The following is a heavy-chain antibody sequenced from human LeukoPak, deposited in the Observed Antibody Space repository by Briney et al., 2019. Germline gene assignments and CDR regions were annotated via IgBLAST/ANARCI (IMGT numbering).Heavy chain of an antibody. D-gene: IGHD3-22*01. J-gene: IGHJ4*02. CDR1: GFTLSNNA. CDR3: AKDSFEDSSGYYSSRPFHFDY. V-gene: IGHV3-23*01. Sequence: GGSLRLSCAASGFTLSNNAMHWVRQAPGKGLEWVSAISGSGGSTYYADSVKGRFTISRDNSKNTLYLQMNSLRAEDTAVYYCAKDSFEDSSGYYSSRPFHFDYWGQGTLVTVSS. CDR2: ISGSGGST.